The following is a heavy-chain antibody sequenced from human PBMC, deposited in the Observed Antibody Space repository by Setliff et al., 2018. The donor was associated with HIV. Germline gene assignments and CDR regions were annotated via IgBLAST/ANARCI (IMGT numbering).Heavy chain of an antibody. Sequence: PSETLSLTCTVSGASISSHNYYWGWIRQSSGKGLEWIASIRSSGDTYYNPSLQSRVIISVDTSNNQISLKLTSVTAADTAVYYCARERSALLWKNWFDPWGQGTLVTVSS. V-gene: IGHV4-39*02. CDR2: IRSSGDT. CDR1: GASISSHNYY. CDR3: ARERSALLWKNWFDP. J-gene: IGHJ5*02. D-gene: IGHD3-10*01.